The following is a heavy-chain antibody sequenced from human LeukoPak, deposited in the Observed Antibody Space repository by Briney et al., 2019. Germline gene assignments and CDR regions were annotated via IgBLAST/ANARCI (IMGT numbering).Heavy chain of an antibody. D-gene: IGHD2-15*01. Sequence: GASVKVSCKPSGYTFTTYGISWVRQAPGQGLEWMGWISPYNGNTNYAQKLQGSVTMTTDTSTSTAYMELRSLRSDDTAVYYCARDRAVVVAATDYWGQGTLVTVSS. CDR1: GYTFTTYG. CDR2: ISPYNGNT. V-gene: IGHV1-18*01. J-gene: IGHJ4*02. CDR3: ARDRAVVVAATDY.